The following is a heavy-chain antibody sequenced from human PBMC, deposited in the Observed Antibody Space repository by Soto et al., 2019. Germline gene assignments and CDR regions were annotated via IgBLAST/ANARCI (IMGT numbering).Heavy chain of an antibody. CDR1: GYSFTNYW. J-gene: IGHJ5*02. D-gene: IGHD6-19*01. CDR3: ARSSGWYGWFDP. Sequence: EVQLVQSGAEVKKPGESLRISCKGSGYSFTNYWITWVRQMPGKGLEWMGRIDPSDSYTNYSPSFQGHVTISTDKSIRTAYLQWSSLKASDTAMYYCARSSGWYGWFDPWGQGTLVIVSS. CDR2: IDPSDSYT. V-gene: IGHV5-10-1*01.